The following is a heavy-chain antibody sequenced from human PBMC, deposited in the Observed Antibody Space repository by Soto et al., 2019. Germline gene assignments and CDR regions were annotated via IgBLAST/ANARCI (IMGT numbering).Heavy chain of an antibody. CDR1: DDSLTTNKYA. CDR2: VYSNGHT. CDR3: ARASYFRPSGSYYFVS. J-gene: IGHJ4*02. V-gene: IGHV4-31*03. D-gene: IGHD3-10*01. Sequence: QVQLQESGPGLVKPSQTLSLTCTVSDDSLTTNKYAWTWIRQNPEKGLEWIGYVYSNGHTASSPSLQSGVSLSVDTAKSTFSLRLSSVTAADTAVYFCARASYFRPSGSYYFVSWGQGTLVTVSS.